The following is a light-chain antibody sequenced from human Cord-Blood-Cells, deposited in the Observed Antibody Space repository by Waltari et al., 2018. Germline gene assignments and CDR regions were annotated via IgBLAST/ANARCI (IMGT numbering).Light chain of an antibody. Sequence: IQLTQSPSSLSASVGDRVTITCRASQGISSYFAWFPQKPGKAPNLLIYAASTLQSGVPSRFSGSGSGTDFTLTISSLQPEDFATYYCQQLNSYPRTFGQGTKVEIK. V-gene: IGKV1-9*01. CDR2: AAS. CDR1: QGISSY. J-gene: IGKJ1*01. CDR3: QQLNSYPRT.